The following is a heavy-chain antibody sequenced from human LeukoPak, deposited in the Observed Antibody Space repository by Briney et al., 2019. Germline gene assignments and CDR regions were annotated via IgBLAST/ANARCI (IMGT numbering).Heavy chain of an antibody. CDR3: ARGGGILRYFDWSHFDY. V-gene: IGHV1-69*06. Sequence: ASVKVSCKASGGTFSSYAISWVRQAPGQGLEWMGGIIPIFGTANYAQKFQGRVTITADKSTSTAYMELSSLRSEDTAVYYCARGGGILRYFDWSHFDYWGQGTLVTVSS. CDR2: IIPIFGTA. J-gene: IGHJ4*02. CDR1: GGTFSSYA. D-gene: IGHD3-9*01.